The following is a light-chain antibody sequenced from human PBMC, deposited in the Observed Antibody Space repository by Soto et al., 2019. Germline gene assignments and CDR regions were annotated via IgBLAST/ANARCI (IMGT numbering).Light chain of an antibody. CDR1: SSDVGGYDY. Sequence: QSVLTQPASVSGSPGQSITISCTGTSSDVGGYDYVSWYQLHPGKAPKLMVFEVSNRPSGVSYRSSGSKSGNTASLTISGLQAEDEADYFCSSHSISTAYLFGTGTKVTVL. CDR2: EVS. CDR3: SSHSISTAYL. J-gene: IGLJ1*01. V-gene: IGLV2-14*01.